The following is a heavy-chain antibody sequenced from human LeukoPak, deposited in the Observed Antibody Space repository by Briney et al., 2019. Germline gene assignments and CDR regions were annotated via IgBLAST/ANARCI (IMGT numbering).Heavy chain of an antibody. CDR3: AREQTRYSSSSGVRGDFDY. D-gene: IGHD6-6*01. J-gene: IGHJ4*02. Sequence: SVKVSCKASGGTFSSYAISWVRQAPGQGLEWMGRIIPILGIANYAQKFQGRVTITADKSTSTAYTELSSLRSEDTAVYYCAREQTRYSSSSGVRGDFDYWGQGTLVTVSS. V-gene: IGHV1-69*04. CDR2: IIPILGIA. CDR1: GGTFSSYA.